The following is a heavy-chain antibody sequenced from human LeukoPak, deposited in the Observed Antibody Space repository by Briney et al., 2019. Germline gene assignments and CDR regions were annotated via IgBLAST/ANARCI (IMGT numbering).Heavy chain of an antibody. CDR3: AKKYGSGRYYNLVDY. CDR1: GFIFSSHA. J-gene: IGHJ4*02. Sequence: GGSLRLSCAASGFIFSSHAMSWVRQAPGKGLEWVSAISGSGGSTYYADSVKGRFTISRDNSKNTLYLQMNSLRAEDTAVYYCAKKYGSGRYYNLVDYWGQGTLVTVSS. V-gene: IGHV3-23*01. CDR2: ISGSGGST. D-gene: IGHD3-10*01.